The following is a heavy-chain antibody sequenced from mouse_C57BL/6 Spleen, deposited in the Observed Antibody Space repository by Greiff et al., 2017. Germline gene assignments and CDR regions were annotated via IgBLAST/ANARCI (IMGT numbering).Heavy chain of an antibody. CDR1: GYTFTSYW. CDR2: IYPNSGST. CDR3: ARYCDSRHTWFAY. D-gene: IGHD1-1*01. V-gene: IGHV1-64*01. J-gene: IGHJ3*01. Sequence: QVQLQQPGAELVKPGASVKLSCKASGYTFTSYWMHWVKQRPGQGLEWIGMIYPNSGSTNYNEKFKSKATLTVDKSSSTAYMQLSSLTSEDSAVYCCARYCDSRHTWFAYWGQGTLVTVSA.